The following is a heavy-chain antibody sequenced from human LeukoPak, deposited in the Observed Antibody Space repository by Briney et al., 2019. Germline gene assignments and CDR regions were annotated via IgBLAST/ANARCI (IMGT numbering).Heavy chain of an antibody. Sequence: GGSLRLSCAASGFTFSNAWMSWVRQAPGKGLEWVGRIKSKTDGGTTDYAAPVKGRFTISRDDSKNTLYLQMNSLKTEDTAVYYCTTDYEIAAAGTFDYWGQGTLVIVSS. V-gene: IGHV3-15*01. CDR1: GFTFSNAW. J-gene: IGHJ4*02. CDR3: TTDYEIAAAGTFDY. D-gene: IGHD6-13*01. CDR2: IKSKTDGGTT.